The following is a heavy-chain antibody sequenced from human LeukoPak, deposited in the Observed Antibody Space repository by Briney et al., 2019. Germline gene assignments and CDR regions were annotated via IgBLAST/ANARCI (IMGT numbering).Heavy chain of an antibody. CDR3: ARAAIFGVAPAGMAFDI. CDR1: GFTFSSYD. CDR2: IGTAGDT. D-gene: IGHD3-3*01. V-gene: IGHV3-13*01. Sequence: GESLRLSCAASGFTFSSYDMHWVRQATGKGLEWVSAIGTAGDTYYPGSVKGRFTISRENAKNSLYLQMNSLRAGDTAVYYCARAAIFGVAPAGMAFDIWGQGTMVTVSS. J-gene: IGHJ3*02.